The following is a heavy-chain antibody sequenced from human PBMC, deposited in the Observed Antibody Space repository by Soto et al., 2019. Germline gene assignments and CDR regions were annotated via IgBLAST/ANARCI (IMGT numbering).Heavy chain of an antibody. CDR2: IWYDGSNK. V-gene: IGHV3-33*01. CDR3: ARLPPYYDFWSGPLDV. D-gene: IGHD3-3*01. CDR1: GFTFSSYG. J-gene: IGHJ6*02. Sequence: GGSLRLSCAASGFTFSSYGMHWVRQAPGKGLEWVAVIWYDGSNKYYADSVKGRFTISRDNSKNTLYLQMNSLRAEDTAVYYCARLPPYYDFWSGPLDVWGQGTTVTVSS.